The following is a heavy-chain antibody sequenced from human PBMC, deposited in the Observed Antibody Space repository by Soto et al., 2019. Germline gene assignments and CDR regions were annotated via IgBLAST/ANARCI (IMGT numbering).Heavy chain of an antibody. CDR3: VKDQAAGGTISRYFQD. Sequence: EVQLLESGGGLVQPEGSLRLSCEASGFTFSSYAMSWVRQAPGKGLEWVSGISGGGGTTYYADSVKGRFIISRENSKSTLYLQVNSLRAEDTAVYYCVKDQAAGGTISRYFQDWGQGTLVTVSS. V-gene: IGHV3-23*01. CDR2: ISGGGGTT. J-gene: IGHJ1*01. D-gene: IGHD6-13*01. CDR1: GFTFSSYA.